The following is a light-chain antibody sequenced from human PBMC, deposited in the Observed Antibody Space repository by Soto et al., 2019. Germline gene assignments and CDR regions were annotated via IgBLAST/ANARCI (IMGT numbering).Light chain of an antibody. CDR2: DAS. V-gene: IGKV1-5*01. CDR3: QQYNSYPFT. J-gene: IGKJ4*01. Sequence: DIQMTQSPSTLSASVGDRVTITCRASQSFSSWLAWYQQKPGKAPKLLISDASSLKIGVPSRFSGSGSGTEFTLTISSLQPDDFATYYCQQYNSYPFTFGGGTKVEIK. CDR1: QSFSSW.